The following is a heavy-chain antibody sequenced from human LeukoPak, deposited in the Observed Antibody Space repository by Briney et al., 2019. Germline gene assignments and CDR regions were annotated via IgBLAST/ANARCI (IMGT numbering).Heavy chain of an antibody. V-gene: IGHV4-34*01. J-gene: IGHJ3*02. CDR3: ARVGPPYYDFWSGYYRAFDI. Sequence: SETLSLTCTVSGGSISSYYWSWIRQPPGKGLEWIGEINHSGSTNYNPSLKSRVTISVDTSKNQFSLKLSSVTAADTAVYYCARVGPPYYDFWSGYYRAFDIWGQGTMVTVSS. CDR1: GGSISSYY. D-gene: IGHD3-3*01. CDR2: INHSGST.